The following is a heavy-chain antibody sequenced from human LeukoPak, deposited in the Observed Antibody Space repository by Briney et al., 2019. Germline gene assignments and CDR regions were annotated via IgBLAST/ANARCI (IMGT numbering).Heavy chain of an antibody. CDR2: MEKELNGYAT. CDR3: TRDSGTYNWLHP. V-gene: IGHV3-73*01. D-gene: IGHD1-26*01. Sequence: GGSLRLSCAASGFTFSDSSIHWVRQASGKGLEWIGLMEKELNGYATAYAASVRGRFTISRDDSQNTAYLQMDSLKTEDTALYSCTRDSGTYNWLHPWGQGTLVTVSP. J-gene: IGHJ5*02. CDR1: GFTFSDSS.